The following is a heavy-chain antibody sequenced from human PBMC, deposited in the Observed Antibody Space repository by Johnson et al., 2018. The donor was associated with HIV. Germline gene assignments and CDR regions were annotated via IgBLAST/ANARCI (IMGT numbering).Heavy chain of an antibody. Sequence: VQLVESGGGLVKPGGSLRLSCAASGFTLSNAWMSWVRQAPGKGLEWVGRIKSKTDGGTTDYAAPVKGRFTISRDDSKNTLYLQMNSLKTEDTAVYYCAKSPSQLGSAFDIWGQGTMVTVSS. CDR3: AKSPSQLGSAFDI. D-gene: IGHD2-2*01. J-gene: IGHJ3*02. CDR1: GFTLSNAW. V-gene: IGHV3-15*01. CDR2: IKSKTDGGTT.